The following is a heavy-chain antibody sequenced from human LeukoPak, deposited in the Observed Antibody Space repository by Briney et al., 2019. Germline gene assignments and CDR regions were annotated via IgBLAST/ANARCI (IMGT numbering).Heavy chain of an antibody. J-gene: IGHJ6*03. Sequence: PSETLSLTCTVSDGSITSSSYYWGWIRQPPGKGLEWIGSIYHSGSTYYNPSLKSRVTISVDTSKNQFSLKLSSVTAADTAVYYCARDNPQWSSGWNYFYYYMDVWGKGTTATISS. D-gene: IGHD3-22*01. CDR2: IYHSGST. CDR3: ARDNPQWSSGWNYFYYYMDV. V-gene: IGHV4-39*07. CDR1: DGSITSSSYY.